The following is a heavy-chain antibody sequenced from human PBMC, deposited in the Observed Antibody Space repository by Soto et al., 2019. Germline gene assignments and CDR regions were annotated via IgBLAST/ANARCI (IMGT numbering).Heavy chain of an antibody. D-gene: IGHD3-22*01. V-gene: IGHV4-4*02. Sequence: SETLSLTCAVSGGSISSSNWWSWVRQPPGKGLEWIGYIYYSGSTYYNPSLKSRVTISVDTSKNQFSLKLSSVTAADTAVYYCARADYYDSSGYYYFGPWARGYDGMDVWGQGTTVT. CDR2: IYYSGST. CDR3: ARADYYDSSGYYYFGPWARGYDGMDV. J-gene: IGHJ6*02. CDR1: GGSISSSNW.